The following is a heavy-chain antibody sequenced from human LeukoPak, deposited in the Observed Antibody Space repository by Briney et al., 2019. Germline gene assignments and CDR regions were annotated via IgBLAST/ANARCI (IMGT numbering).Heavy chain of an antibody. CDR2: IYYSGST. V-gene: IGHV4-61*01. Sequence: PSETLSLTCTVSGGSISSSSYYWSWIRQPPGKGLEWIGYIYYSGSTNYNPSLKSRVTISVDTSKNQFSLKLSSVTAADTAVYYCAGLWFGELFHDYWGQGTLVTVSS. CDR3: AGLWFGELFHDY. J-gene: IGHJ4*02. D-gene: IGHD3-10*01. CDR1: GGSISSSSYY.